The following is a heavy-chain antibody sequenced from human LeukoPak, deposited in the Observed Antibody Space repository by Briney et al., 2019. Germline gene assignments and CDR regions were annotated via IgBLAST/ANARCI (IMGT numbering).Heavy chain of an antibody. D-gene: IGHD2-2*01. CDR3: ARDLVVVVPAARYYYYGMDV. CDR2: ISAYNGNT. V-gene: IGHV1-18*01. CDR1: GYTFTSYG. Sequence: GASAKVSCKASGYTFTSYGISWVRQAPGQGLEWMGWISAYNGNTNYAQKLQGRVTMTTDTSTSTAYMELRSLRSDDTAVYYCARDLVVVVPAARYYYYGMDVWGQGTTVTVSS. J-gene: IGHJ6*02.